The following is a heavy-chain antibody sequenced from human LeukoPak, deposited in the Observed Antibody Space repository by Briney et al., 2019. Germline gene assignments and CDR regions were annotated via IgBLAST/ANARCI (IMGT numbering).Heavy chain of an antibody. Sequence: ASVTVSCTASGGTFRNYAISWVRQAPGQGLEWMGWISAYNGNTNYAQKLQGRVTMTTDTSTSTAYMELRSLRSDDTAVYYCARDFDGDYPFDYWGQGTLVTVSS. CDR2: ISAYNGNT. D-gene: IGHD4-17*01. J-gene: IGHJ4*02. CDR1: GGTFRNYA. V-gene: IGHV1-18*01. CDR3: ARDFDGDYPFDY.